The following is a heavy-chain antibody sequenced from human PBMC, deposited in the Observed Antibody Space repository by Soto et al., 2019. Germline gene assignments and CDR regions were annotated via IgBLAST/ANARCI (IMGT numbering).Heavy chain of an antibody. J-gene: IGHJ6*02. CDR1: GFTFSSYA. D-gene: IGHD6-6*01. Sequence: QVQLVESGGGVVQPGRSLRLSCAASGFTFSSYAMHWVRQAPGKGLEWVAVISYDGSNKYYADSVKGRFTISRDNSKNTLYLQMNSLRAEDTAVYYCARERQLGYYYYYGMDVWGQGTTVTVSS. CDR2: ISYDGSNK. CDR3: ARERQLGYYYYYGMDV. V-gene: IGHV3-30-3*01.